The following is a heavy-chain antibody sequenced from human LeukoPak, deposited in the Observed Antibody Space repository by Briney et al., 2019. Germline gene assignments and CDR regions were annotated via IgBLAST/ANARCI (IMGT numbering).Heavy chain of an antibody. J-gene: IGHJ4*02. Sequence: GGSLRLSCAASGFTVSTTYMSWVRQAPGKGLEWVSVIYSGGSTFYADSVKGRFTISRDNSKNTLYLQMNSLRAEDTAVYYCARQSGTYPILDYWGQGTLVTVSS. CDR1: GFTVSTTY. V-gene: IGHV3-66*04. CDR3: ARQSGTYPILDY. CDR2: IYSGGST. D-gene: IGHD1-26*01.